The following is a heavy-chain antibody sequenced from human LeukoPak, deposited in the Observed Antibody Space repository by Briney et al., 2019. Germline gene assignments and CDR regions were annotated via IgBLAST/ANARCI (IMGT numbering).Heavy chain of an antibody. CDR3: ASGYQGRYFDY. D-gene: IGHD5-18*01. Sequence: SETLSLTCTVSGGSISSYYWSWIRQPPGKGLEWIGYIYYSGSTDYNPSLKSRVTISVDTSKNQSSLKLSSVTAADTAVYYCASGYQGRYFDYWGQGTLVTVSS. CDR1: GGSISSYY. CDR2: IYYSGST. J-gene: IGHJ4*02. V-gene: IGHV4-59*08.